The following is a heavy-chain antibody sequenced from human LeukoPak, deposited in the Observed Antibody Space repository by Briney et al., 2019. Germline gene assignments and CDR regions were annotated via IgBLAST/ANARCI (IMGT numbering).Heavy chain of an antibody. V-gene: IGHV1-8*03. CDR2: MNPNSGNT. CDR3: ARGGEGNPPYYYYYMDV. CDR1: GYTFTSYD. D-gene: IGHD4-23*01. Sequence: ASVKVSCKASGYTFTSYDINWVRQATGQGLEWMGWMNPNSGNTGYAQKFQGRVTITRNTSISTAYMELSSLRSEDTAVYYCARGGEGNPPYYYYYMDVWGKGTTVTVSS. J-gene: IGHJ6*03.